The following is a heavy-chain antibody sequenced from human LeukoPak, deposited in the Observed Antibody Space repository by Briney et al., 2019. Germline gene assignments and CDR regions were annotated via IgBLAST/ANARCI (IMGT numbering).Heavy chain of an antibody. CDR3: ARLRITKGFDP. D-gene: IGHD3-3*01. CDR1: GYTFTGYY. Sequence: ASVTVSCTASGYTFTGYYMHWVRQAPGQGLEWMGWINPNSGGTNYAQKFQGRVTMTRDTSISTAYMELSRLRSDDTAVYYCARLRITKGFDPWGQGTLVTVSS. V-gene: IGHV1-2*02. CDR2: INPNSGGT. J-gene: IGHJ5*02.